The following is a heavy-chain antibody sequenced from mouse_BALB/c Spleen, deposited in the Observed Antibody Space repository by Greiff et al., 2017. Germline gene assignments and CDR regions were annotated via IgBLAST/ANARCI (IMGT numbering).Heavy chain of an antibody. CDR3: ARGGDGYYDAMDY. CDR2: IDPANGNT. J-gene: IGHJ4*01. CDR1: GFNIKDTY. V-gene: IGHV14-3*02. Sequence: VQLQQSGAELVKPGASVKLSCTASGFNIKDTYMHWVKQRPEQGLEWIGRIDPANGNTKYDPKFQGKATITADTSSNTAYLQLSSLTSEDTAVYYCARGGDGYYDAMDYWGQGTSVTVSS. D-gene: IGHD2-3*01.